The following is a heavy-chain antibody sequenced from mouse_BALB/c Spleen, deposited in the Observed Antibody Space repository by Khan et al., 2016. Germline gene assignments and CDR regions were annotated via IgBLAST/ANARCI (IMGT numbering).Heavy chain of an antibody. Sequence: QVPLMESGAELVRPGSSVKISCKASGYAFSSYWMNWVKQRPGQGLEWIGQIYPGAGDTNYNGTFKGKATLTADTSSSTAYMQLSSLTSEDSAVYFCARDGYGYDTFAYWGQGTLVTVSA. J-gene: IGHJ3*01. CDR3: ARDGYGYDTFAY. V-gene: IGHV1-80*01. CDR1: GYAFSSYW. CDR2: IYPGAGDT. D-gene: IGHD2-2*01.